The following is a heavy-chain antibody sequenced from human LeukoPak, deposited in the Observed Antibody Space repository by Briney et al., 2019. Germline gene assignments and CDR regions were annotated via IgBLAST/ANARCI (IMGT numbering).Heavy chain of an antibody. D-gene: IGHD4-17*01. CDR1: GFTFSNYD. Sequence: GGSLRLSCAASGFTFSNYDMHWVRQAPGKGLEWVALIRYDGSNKYYADSVKGRFTIPRDNAKNSLYLQMISLRAEDMAVYYCARDLWGTTVTTDYFDSWGQGTLVTVSS. V-gene: IGHV3-30*02. CDR3: ARDLWGTTVTTDYFDS. CDR2: IRYDGSNK. J-gene: IGHJ4*02.